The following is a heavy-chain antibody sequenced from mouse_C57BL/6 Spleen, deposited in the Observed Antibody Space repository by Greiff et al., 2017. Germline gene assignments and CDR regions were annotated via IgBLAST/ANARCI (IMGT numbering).Heavy chain of an antibody. Sequence: EVKLVESGPGLVKPSQSLSLTCSVTGYSITSGYYWNWIRQFPGNRLEWMGYISYDGSNNYNPSLKNRISITRDTSKNQFFLKLNSVTTEDTATYYCARDPSTAQATYWYFDVWGTGTTVTVAS. J-gene: IGHJ1*03. D-gene: IGHD3-2*02. CDR3: ARDPSTAQATYWYFDV. CDR1: GYSITSGYY. V-gene: IGHV3-6*01. CDR2: ISYDGSN.